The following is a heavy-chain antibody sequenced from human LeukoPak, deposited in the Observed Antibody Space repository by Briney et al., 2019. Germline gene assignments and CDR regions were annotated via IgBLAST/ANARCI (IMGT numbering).Heavy chain of an antibody. CDR3: ARDLAGFQEPRYYYYMDV. J-gene: IGHJ6*03. D-gene: IGHD1-14*01. CDR2: IYSDDRA. Sequence: QLGGSLRLSCVASGFTVSRNVMSWVRQAPGKGLEWVSLIYSDDRAFYADSVKGRFTISRNNSKNTLFLQMSSLKPEGTAIYYCARDLAGFQEPRYYYYMDVWGKGTTVTVSS. CDR1: GFTVSRNV. V-gene: IGHV3-66*02.